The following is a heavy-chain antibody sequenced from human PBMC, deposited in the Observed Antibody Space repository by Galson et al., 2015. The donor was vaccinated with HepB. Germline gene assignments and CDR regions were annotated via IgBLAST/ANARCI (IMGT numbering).Heavy chain of an antibody. J-gene: IGHJ6*02. CDR2: ISSSSSVM. Sequence: SLRLSCAASGFTFSSYSMNWVRQAPGKGLEWVSYISSSSSVMFYADSVKGRFTITRDNTKNSLYLQMNTLRAEDTAVYYCARVGMGYGDPCYYGMDVWGQGTTVTVSS. CDR1: GFTFSSYS. CDR3: ARVGMGYGDPCYYGMDV. D-gene: IGHD4-17*01. V-gene: IGHV3-48*04.